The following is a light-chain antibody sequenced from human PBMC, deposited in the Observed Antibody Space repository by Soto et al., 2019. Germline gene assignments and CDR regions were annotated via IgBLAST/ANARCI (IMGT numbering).Light chain of an antibody. CDR2: KAS. Sequence: DVQMAQYPSTLSASVEDRVAVTCRASQSISSWLAWYKQKPGKAPKXXIYKASSLESGVPSRVSGSGSGTEFTLTISSLQPDDFETYYCQHYNSYPWTFGQGTKVDIK. J-gene: IGKJ1*01. CDR3: QHYNSYPWT. CDR1: QSISSW. V-gene: IGKV1-5*03.